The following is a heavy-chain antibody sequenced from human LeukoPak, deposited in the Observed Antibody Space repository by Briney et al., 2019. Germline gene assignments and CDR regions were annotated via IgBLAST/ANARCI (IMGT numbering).Heavy chain of an antibody. V-gene: IGHV5-51*01. J-gene: IGHJ5*02. Sequence: GESLQISCKGSGNSLTSYWIGWVRQMPGKGLEWMGSIYPGDSDTRYSPSFQGQVTISADKSTSTAYLHWSSLKASDTAMYFCAGRGGSSWFFDPWGQGTLVTVSS. CDR2: IYPGDSDT. CDR3: AGRGGSSWFFDP. D-gene: IGHD6-13*01. CDR1: GNSLTSYW.